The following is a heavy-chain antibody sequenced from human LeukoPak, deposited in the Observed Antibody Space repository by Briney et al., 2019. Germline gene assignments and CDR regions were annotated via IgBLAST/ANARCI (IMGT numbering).Heavy chain of an antibody. D-gene: IGHD6-19*01. J-gene: IGHJ6*03. CDR2: ISSLSGTI. CDR3: ARGDTSSGWYYYYYYMDV. Sequence: GGSLRLSCVASGFTFSSYSMNWVRQAPGEGLEWVSYISSLSGTIYYADSVKGRFTISRDNAKNSLYLQMNSLRAEDTAVYYCARGDTSSGWYYYYYYMDVWGKGTTVTISS. V-gene: IGHV3-48*04. CDR1: GFTFSSYS.